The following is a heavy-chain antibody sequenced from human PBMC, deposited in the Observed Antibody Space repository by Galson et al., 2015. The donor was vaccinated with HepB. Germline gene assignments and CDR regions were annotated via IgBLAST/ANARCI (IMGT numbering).Heavy chain of an antibody. J-gene: IGHJ4*02. CDR2: IWYDGSNK. V-gene: IGHV3-33*06. Sequence: SLRLSCAASGFTFSSYGMHWVRQAPGKGLEWVAVIWYDGSNKYYADSVKGRFTISRDNSKNTLYLQMNSLRAEDTAVYCCAKEPRDYDILTGPPQWGQGTLVTVSS. CDR1: GFTFSSYG. CDR3: AKEPRDYDILTGPPQ. D-gene: IGHD3-9*01.